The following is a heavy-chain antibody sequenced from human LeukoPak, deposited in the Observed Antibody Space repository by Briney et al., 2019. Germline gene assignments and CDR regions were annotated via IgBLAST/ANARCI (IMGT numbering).Heavy chain of an antibody. Sequence: GGSLRLSCAASGFTFSSYSMNWVRQAPGKGLEWVSSIGSSSSYIYYADSVKGRFTISRDNAKNSLYLQMNSLRAEDTAVYYCARDGGVRYWGQGTLVTVSS. D-gene: IGHD3-3*01. V-gene: IGHV3-21*01. CDR3: ARDGGVRY. J-gene: IGHJ4*02. CDR2: IGSSSSYI. CDR1: GFTFSSYS.